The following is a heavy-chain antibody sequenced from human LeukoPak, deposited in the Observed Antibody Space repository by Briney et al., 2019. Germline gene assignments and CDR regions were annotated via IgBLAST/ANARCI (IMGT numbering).Heavy chain of an antibody. V-gene: IGHV4-34*01. CDR1: GGSFSGYY. CDR3: ARGSIAAAGYDY. Sequence: SETLSLTCAVYGGSFSGYYWSWIRQPPGKGLEWIGEINHSGSTNYNPSLKSRVTISVDTSKNQSSLKLSSVTAADTAVYYCARGSIAAAGYDYWGQGTLVTVSS. CDR2: INHSGST. J-gene: IGHJ4*02. D-gene: IGHD6-13*01.